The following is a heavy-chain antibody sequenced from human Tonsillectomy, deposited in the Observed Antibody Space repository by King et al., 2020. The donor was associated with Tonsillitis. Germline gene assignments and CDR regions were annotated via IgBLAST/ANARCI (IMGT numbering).Heavy chain of an antibody. Sequence: VQLQQWGAGLLKPSETLSLLCAVYGVSFSGFSWSWLRQSPGKGLEWIGKISHSGSTNYNPSLKSRVTMSVDTSENQFSLKLSSVTAADTAVYYCARGEYDFWSGYYDYFDHWGQGTLVTVSS. CDR3: ARGEYDFWSGYYDYFDH. J-gene: IGHJ4*02. D-gene: IGHD3/OR15-3a*01. V-gene: IGHV4-34*01. CDR2: ISHSGST. CDR1: GVSFSGFS.